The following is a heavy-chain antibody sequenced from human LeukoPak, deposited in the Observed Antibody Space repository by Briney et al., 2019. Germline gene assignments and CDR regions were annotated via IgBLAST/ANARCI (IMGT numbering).Heavy chain of an antibody. D-gene: IGHD1-14*01. V-gene: IGHV3-48*01. CDR1: GFTFSSYW. CDR3: ARELTLGY. Sequence: GGSLRLSCAASGFTFSSYWMIWVRQAPGKGLEWVSYISSSSSTIYYADSVKGRFTISRDNAKNSLYLQMNSLRAEDTAVYYCARELTLGYWGQGTLVTVSS. J-gene: IGHJ4*02. CDR2: ISSSSSTI.